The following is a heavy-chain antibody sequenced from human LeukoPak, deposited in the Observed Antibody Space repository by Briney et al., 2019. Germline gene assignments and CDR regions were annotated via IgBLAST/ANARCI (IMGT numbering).Heavy chain of an antibody. J-gene: IGHJ6*02. D-gene: IGHD3-22*01. CDR1: GFTFSSYA. V-gene: IGHV3-30-3*01. CDR3: AREGYYDSSGYEHYYYGMDV. Sequence: PGGSLRLSCAASGFTFSSYAMHWVRQAPGKGLEWVAVISYDGSNKYYADSVKGRFTISRDNSKNTLYLQMNSLRAEDTAVYYCAREGYYDSSGYEHYYYGMDVWGQGTTVTVSS. CDR2: ISYDGSNK.